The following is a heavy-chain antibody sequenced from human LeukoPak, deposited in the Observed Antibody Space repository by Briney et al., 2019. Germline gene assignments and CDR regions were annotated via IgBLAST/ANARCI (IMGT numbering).Heavy chain of an antibody. CDR3: ARDREQLVRTDYYGMDV. J-gene: IGHJ6*02. V-gene: IGHV3-48*03. Sequence: GGSLRLSCAASGFTFSSYEMNWVRQAPGKGLEWVSYISSSGSTIYYADSVKGRFTISRDSAKNSLYLQMNSLRAEDTAVYYCARDREQLVRTDYYGMDVWGQGTTVTVSS. CDR2: ISSSGSTI. D-gene: IGHD6-6*01. CDR1: GFTFSSYE.